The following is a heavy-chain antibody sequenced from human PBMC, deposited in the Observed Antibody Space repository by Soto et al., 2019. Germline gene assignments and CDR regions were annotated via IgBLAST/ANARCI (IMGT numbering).Heavy chain of an antibody. CDR1: GFSFDSHG. Sequence: QVQLVESGGGVVQAGTSLRLSCAASGFSFDSHGMHWVRQAPGKGLEWVALIYYDGSNKYYGESVKGRFTISRDNSKNMLYLQMNSLRVEDTGVYYCAPNGGSYPSPPHYWGQGTLVTVSS. CDR3: APNGGSYPSPPHY. J-gene: IGHJ4*02. D-gene: IGHD1-26*01. V-gene: IGHV3-33*01. CDR2: IYYDGSNK.